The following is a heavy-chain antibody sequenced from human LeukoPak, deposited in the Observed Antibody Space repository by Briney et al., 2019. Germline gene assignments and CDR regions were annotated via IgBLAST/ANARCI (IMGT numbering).Heavy chain of an antibody. CDR1: GFTFSSYS. J-gene: IGHJ4*02. Sequence: GGSLRLSCAASGFTFSSYSMNWVRQAPGKGLEWVSYISSSSSTIYYADSVKGRFTISRDNAKNSLYLQMNSLRAEDTAVYYCARDSDYGDYPFDYWGQGTLVTVSS. V-gene: IGHV3-48*01. CDR2: ISSSSSTI. D-gene: IGHD4-17*01. CDR3: ARDSDYGDYPFDY.